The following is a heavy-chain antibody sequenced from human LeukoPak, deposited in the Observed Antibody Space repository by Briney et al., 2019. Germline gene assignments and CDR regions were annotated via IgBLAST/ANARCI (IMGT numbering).Heavy chain of an antibody. J-gene: IGHJ4*02. V-gene: IGHV4-31*03. CDR3: ARDVTGGSYFDY. CDR2: IYYSGTT. D-gene: IGHD1-26*01. CDR1: GGSISSGGYY. Sequence: SETLSLTCTVSGGSISSGGYYWSWIRQYPGKGLEWIGYIYYSGTTYYNPSLKSRVTMSVDTSKNQFSLKLISVTAADTAVYYCARDVTGGSYFDYWGQGTLVTVSS.